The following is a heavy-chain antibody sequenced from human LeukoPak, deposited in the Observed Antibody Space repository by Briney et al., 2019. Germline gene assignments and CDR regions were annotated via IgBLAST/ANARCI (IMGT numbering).Heavy chain of an antibody. CDR3: AKGGYGDYYYYMDV. V-gene: IGHV3-48*01. J-gene: IGHJ6*03. Sequence: GGSLRLSCAASGFTFSTYSMNWVRQAPGKGLEWVSYISSGSRTIYYADSVKGRFTISRDNSKNTLYLQMNSLRAEDTAVYYCAKGGYGDYYYYMDVWGKGTTVTVSS. CDR2: ISSGSRTI. D-gene: IGHD4-17*01. CDR1: GFTFSTYS.